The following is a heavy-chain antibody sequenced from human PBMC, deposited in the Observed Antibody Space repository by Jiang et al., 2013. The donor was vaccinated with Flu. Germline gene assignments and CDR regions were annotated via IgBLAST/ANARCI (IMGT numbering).Heavy chain of an antibody. Sequence: PGLVKPSQTLSLTCTVSGGSISSGNYYWSWIRQHPGKGLEWIGYIYYSGSTYYNPSLKSRVTISVDTSKNQFSLSLSSVTAADTAVYYCARETMVRGVISGPFDYWGQGTLVTVSS. D-gene: IGHD3-10*01. J-gene: IGHJ4*02. V-gene: IGHV4-31*03. CDR3: ARETMVRGVISGPFDY. CDR2: IYYSGST. CDR1: GGSISSGNYY.